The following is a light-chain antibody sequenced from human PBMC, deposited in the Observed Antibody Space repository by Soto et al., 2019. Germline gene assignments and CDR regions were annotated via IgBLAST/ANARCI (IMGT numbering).Light chain of an antibody. CDR1: SSDVGGFNY. Sequence: QSALTQPPSASGSPGQSVTISCTGTSSDVGGFNYVSWYQQHPGKAPKLVIYEVSKRPSGVPDRFSGSKSGNTASLTVSGLQAEDEADYYCSSRSGGNNPYVFGSGTKVTVL. CDR2: EVS. CDR3: SSRSGGNNPYV. V-gene: IGLV2-8*01. J-gene: IGLJ1*01.